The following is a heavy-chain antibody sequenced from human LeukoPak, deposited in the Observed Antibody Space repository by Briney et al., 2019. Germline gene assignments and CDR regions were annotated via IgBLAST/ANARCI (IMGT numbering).Heavy chain of an antibody. CDR2: IYYTGTI. CDR3: AKSDSYGYYFDS. V-gene: IGHV4-28*05. Sequence: PSETLSLTCAVSDYSISSPNWWGWIRQPPGKGLEYIAYIYYTGTIYYNPSLKSRVTMSVDTSKNQFSLKLTSVTAVDTALYYCAKSDSYGYYFDSWGQGTLVTVSS. D-gene: IGHD2-21*02. CDR1: DYSISSPNW. J-gene: IGHJ4*02.